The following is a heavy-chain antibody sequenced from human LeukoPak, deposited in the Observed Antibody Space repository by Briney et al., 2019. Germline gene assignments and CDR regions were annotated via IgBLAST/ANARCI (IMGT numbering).Heavy chain of an antibody. J-gene: IGHJ6*03. CDR1: GVSFSGYY. CDR3: ARLQLYYYYYMDV. D-gene: IGHD5-18*01. CDR2: INHSGST. Sequence: SETLSLTCAVYGVSFSGYYWSWVRQPPGKGLEWVGEINHSGSTKYNPSLKSRVNISVDTSKNQFSLKLSSVTAADTAVYYCARLQLYYYYYMDVWGKGTTVTVSS. V-gene: IGHV4-34*01.